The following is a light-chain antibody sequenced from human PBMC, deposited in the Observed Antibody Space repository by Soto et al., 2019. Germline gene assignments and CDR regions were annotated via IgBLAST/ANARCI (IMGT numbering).Light chain of an antibody. Sequence: EILLTQSPSTLSLSPGERATLSCRASQSVSNYLAWYQQKPGQAPRLLIYDASNRATGIPGRFSGRGSGTDFTLTISSLEPEDFAVYYCQQRSSSPFTFGQGTRLEIK. CDR2: DAS. CDR1: QSVSNY. V-gene: IGKV3-11*01. J-gene: IGKJ5*01. CDR3: QQRSSSPFT.